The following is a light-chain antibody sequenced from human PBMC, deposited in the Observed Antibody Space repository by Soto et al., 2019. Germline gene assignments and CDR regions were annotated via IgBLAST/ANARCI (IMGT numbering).Light chain of an antibody. J-gene: IGKJ3*01. CDR2: AAS. Sequence: DIQMTQSPPSLSASVGDRVTITCRASRSISTFLHWYQHKPGKAPNLLIYAASTLHSGVPSRFSGSGSGTDFTLTISSLQPEDFATYFCQQSYSTPPTFGHGTKVDIK. CDR1: RSISTF. V-gene: IGKV1-39*01. CDR3: QQSYSTPPT.